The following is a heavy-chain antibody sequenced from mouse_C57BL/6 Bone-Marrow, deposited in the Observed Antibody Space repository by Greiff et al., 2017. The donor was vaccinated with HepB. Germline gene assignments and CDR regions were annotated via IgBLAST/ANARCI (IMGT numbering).Heavy chain of an antibody. Sequence: QVQLKQSGAELVRPGASVKLSCKASGYTFTDYYINWVKQRPGQGLEWIARIYPGSGNTYYNEKFKGKATLTAEKSSSTAYMQLSSLTSEDSAVYFCARDYSNYVWYFDVWGTGTTVTVSS. J-gene: IGHJ1*03. CDR1: GYTFTDYY. V-gene: IGHV1-76*01. CDR2: IYPGSGNT. CDR3: ARDYSNYVWYFDV. D-gene: IGHD2-5*01.